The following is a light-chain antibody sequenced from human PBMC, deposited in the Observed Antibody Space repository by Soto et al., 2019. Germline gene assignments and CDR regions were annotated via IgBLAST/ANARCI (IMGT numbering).Light chain of an antibody. CDR2: AES. J-gene: IGKJ1*01. CDR1: LPISSY. Sequence: DIQMTQSPSSLSASVGDRVTITCRASLPISSYLAWYQQKPGKIPNIMIYAESTMQAGVPDRFSGSGSGTELNLTISRLQPDDFATYYCQHYNRNSQTCGQGTKVDIK. V-gene: IGKV1-27*01. CDR3: QHYNRNSQT.